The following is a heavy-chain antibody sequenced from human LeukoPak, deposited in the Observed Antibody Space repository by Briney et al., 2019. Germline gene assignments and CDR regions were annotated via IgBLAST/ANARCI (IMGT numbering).Heavy chain of an antibody. V-gene: IGHV3-72*01. CDR1: GFIFSDHY. D-gene: IGHD3-10*01. CDR3: ARGLYYYGSGSYYERGTWFDP. Sequence: GGSLRLSCAAAGFIFSDHYMDWVRQAPGKGLGWVGRAKNRVNTYTTLYAASIKGRFTISRDDSQNSLYLQMNSLRAEDTAVYYCARGLYYYGSGSYYERGTWFDPWGQGTLVTVSS. CDR2: AKNRVNTYTT. J-gene: IGHJ5*02.